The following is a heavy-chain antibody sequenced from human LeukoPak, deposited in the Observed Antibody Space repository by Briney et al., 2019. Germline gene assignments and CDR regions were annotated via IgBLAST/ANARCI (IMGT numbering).Heavy chain of an antibody. Sequence: GGSLRLSCAASGFTFSTYWMSWVRQAPGKGLEWVANIKKDGSEKYYVDSVKGRFTISRDNAKNSLYLQMNSLRAEDTAVYYCARFSSSWYLDYWGQGTLVTVSS. CDR3: ARFSSSWYLDY. V-gene: IGHV3-7*04. CDR2: IKKDGSEK. J-gene: IGHJ4*02. D-gene: IGHD6-13*01. CDR1: GFTFSTYW.